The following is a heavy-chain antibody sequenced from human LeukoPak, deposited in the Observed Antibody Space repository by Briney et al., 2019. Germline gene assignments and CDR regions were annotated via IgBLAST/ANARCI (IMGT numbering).Heavy chain of an antibody. CDR1: GGSISSGGYC. V-gene: IGHV4-31*03. D-gene: IGHD3-22*01. Sequence: SQTLSLTCTVSGGSISSGGYCWSWIRQHPGKGLEWIGYSYYSGSTYYNPSLKSRVTISVDTSKNQFSLKLSSVTAADTAVYYCARYDSSSIDFDYWGQGTLVTVSS. J-gene: IGHJ4*02. CDR3: ARYDSSSIDFDY. CDR2: SYYSGST.